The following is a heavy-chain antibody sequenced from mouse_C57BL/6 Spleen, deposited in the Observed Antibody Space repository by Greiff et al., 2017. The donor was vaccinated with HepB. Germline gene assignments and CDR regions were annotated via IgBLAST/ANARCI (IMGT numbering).Heavy chain of an antibody. D-gene: IGHD2-1*01. J-gene: IGHJ2*01. CDR2: ISGGGGNT. V-gene: IGHV5-9*01. Sequence: EVMLVESGGGLVKPGGSLKLSCAASGFTFSSYTMSWVRQTPEKRLEWVATISGGGGNTYYPDSVKGRFTISRDNAKNTLYLQMSSLRSEDTAVYYCARRRVYGNYDYWGQGTTLTVSS. CDR3: ARRRVYGNYDY. CDR1: GFTFSSYT.